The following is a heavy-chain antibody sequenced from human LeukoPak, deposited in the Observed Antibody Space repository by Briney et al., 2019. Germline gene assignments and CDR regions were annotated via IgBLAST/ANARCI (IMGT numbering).Heavy chain of an antibody. D-gene: IGHD4-17*01. CDR2: IRSKAYGGTT. J-gene: IGHJ4*02. CDR3: ARWSTVATWDVQRLEY. V-gene: IGHV3-49*03. Sequence: PGGSLRLSCTASGFTFGDYAMSWFRQAPGKGLEWVGFIRSKAYGGTTEYAASVKGRFTISRDNSKNTLYLQMNSLRDDDTAVYYCARWSTVATWDVQRLEYWGQGTLVSVSS. CDR1: GFTFGDYA.